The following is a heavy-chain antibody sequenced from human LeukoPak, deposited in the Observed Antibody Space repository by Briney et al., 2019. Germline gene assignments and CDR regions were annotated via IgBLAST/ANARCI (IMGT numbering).Heavy chain of an antibody. CDR1: GYTFTGYY. J-gene: IGHJ5*02. D-gene: IGHD6-19*01. V-gene: IGHV1-8*02. Sequence: GASVKVSCKASGYTFTGYYMHWVRQAPGQGLEWMGWMNPNSGNTGYAQKFQGRVTMTRNTSISTAYMELSSLRSEDTAVYYCARVESVAGTGWFDPWGQGTLVTVSS. CDR2: MNPNSGNT. CDR3: ARVESVAGTGWFDP.